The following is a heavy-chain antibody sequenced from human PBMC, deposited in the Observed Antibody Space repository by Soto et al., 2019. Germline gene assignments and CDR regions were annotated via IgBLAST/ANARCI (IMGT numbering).Heavy chain of an antibody. J-gene: IGHJ3*02. Sequence: LRLSCAASGFTFSSYSMNWVRQAPGKGLEWASYISSSSSTIYYADSVKGRFTISRDNAKNSLYLQMNGLRAEDTAVYYCARGFSGYDYDAFDIWGQGTMVTVSS. D-gene: IGHD5-12*01. CDR3: ARGFSGYDYDAFDI. CDR2: ISSSSSTI. CDR1: GFTFSSYS. V-gene: IGHV3-48*01.